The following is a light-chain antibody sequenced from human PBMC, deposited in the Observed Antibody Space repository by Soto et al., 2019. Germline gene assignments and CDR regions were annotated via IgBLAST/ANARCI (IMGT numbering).Light chain of an antibody. Sequence: SALTHPASVSGSPGQSITISCTGTSSDVGGYNYVSWYQHHPGKAPKLMIYEVSNRPSGVSNRFSGSKSGNTASLTISGLQAEDEADYYCSSYTRSSSLVYVFGTGTKVTVL. CDR1: SSDVGGYNY. CDR3: SSYTRSSSLVYV. J-gene: IGLJ1*01. CDR2: EVS. V-gene: IGLV2-14*01.